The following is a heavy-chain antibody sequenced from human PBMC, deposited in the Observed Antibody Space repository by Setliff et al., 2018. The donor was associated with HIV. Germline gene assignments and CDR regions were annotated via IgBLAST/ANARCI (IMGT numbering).Heavy chain of an antibody. J-gene: IGHJ3*02. CDR1: GFTFSSYW. Sequence: GGSLRLSCAASGFTFSSYWMSWVRQAPGKGLEWVANIKQDGSEKYYVDSVKGRFTISRDNAKNSLYLQMNSLRAEDTAVYYCARERDSGLNAFDIWGQGTMVTVSS. V-gene: IGHV3-7*03. D-gene: IGHD3-22*01. CDR3: ARERDSGLNAFDI. CDR2: IKQDGSEK.